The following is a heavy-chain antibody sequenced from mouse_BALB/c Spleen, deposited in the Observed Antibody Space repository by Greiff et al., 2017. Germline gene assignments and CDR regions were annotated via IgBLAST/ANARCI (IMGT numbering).Heavy chain of an antibody. CDR2: ISYSGST. Sequence: EVQGVESGPGLVKPSQSLSLTCTVTGYSITSDYAWNWIRQFPGNKLEWMGYISYSGSTSYNPSLKSRISITRDTSKNQFFLQLNSVTTEDTATYYCAKSTVVARGDYFDYWGQGTTLTVSS. CDR3: AKSTVVARGDYFDY. D-gene: IGHD1-1*01. J-gene: IGHJ2*01. CDR1: GYSITSDYA. V-gene: IGHV3-2*02.